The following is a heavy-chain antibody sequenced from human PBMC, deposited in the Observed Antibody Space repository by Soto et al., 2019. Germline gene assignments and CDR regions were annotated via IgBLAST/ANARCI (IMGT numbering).Heavy chain of an antibody. CDR2: INHSGST. V-gene: IGHV4-34*01. CDR3: ARGLPLFRFLEWLSTPQGAFDI. D-gene: IGHD3-3*01. CDR1: GGSFSGYY. Sequence: SETLSLTCAVYGGSFSGYYWSWIRQPPGKGLEWIGEINHSGSTNYNPSLKSRVTISVDTSKNQFSLKLSSVTAADTAVYYCARGLPLFRFLEWLSTPQGAFDIWGQGTMVPVSS. J-gene: IGHJ3*02.